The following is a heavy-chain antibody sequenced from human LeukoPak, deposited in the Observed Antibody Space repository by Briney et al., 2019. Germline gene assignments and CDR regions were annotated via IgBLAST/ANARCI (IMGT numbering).Heavy chain of an antibody. D-gene: IGHD3-22*01. CDR2: IKTKTENGTA. CDR3: TTRYHYEHSRDYFDH. V-gene: IGHV3-15*05. CDR1: GFTFSEAW. Sequence: GGSLRLSCVASGFTFSEAWMHWVRQAPGKGLEWVGLIKTKTENGTALYSASAKGKFSISRDDSDNTVYLQLSSLEIEDTAVYYCTTRYHYEHSRDYFDHWGQGTLVTVSS. J-gene: IGHJ4*02.